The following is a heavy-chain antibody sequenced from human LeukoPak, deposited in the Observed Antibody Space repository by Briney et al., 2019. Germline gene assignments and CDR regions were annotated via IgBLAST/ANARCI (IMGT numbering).Heavy chain of an antibody. CDR1: GYTFTSYG. J-gene: IGHJ6*02. CDR3: AAYCSGGSCYNYYYGLDV. D-gene: IGHD2-15*01. CDR2: ISVYNGNT. V-gene: IGHV1-18*01. Sequence: ASVKVSCKASGYTFTSYGLSWVRQAPGQGLEWMGWISVYNGNTNYAQNLQGRVTMTTDTSTSTAYMELRSPRSDDTAVYYCAAYCSGGSCYNYYYGLDVWGQGTTVTVSS.